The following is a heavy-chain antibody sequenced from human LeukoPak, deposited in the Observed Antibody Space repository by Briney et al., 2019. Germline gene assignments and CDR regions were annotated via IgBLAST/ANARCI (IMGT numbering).Heavy chain of an antibody. Sequence: GSLRLSCAASGVPVSNNYMTWVRQAQGKGLEWVSVIYSGGGSTYYADSVKGRFTISRDNSRNMVYLQMNSLRAEDTAVYYCARSPYSGNWYYFDYWGQGILVTVSS. J-gene: IGHJ4*02. D-gene: IGHD6-13*01. CDR3: ARSPYSGNWYYFDY. CDR2: IYSGGGST. V-gene: IGHV3-53*01. CDR1: GVPVSNNY.